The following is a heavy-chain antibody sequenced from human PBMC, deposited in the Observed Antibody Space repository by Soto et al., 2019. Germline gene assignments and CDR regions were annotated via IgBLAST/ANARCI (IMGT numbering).Heavy chain of an antibody. CDR1: GFSFSGYG. CDR3: ARGTGDFDY. CDR2: IWHDGTNK. D-gene: IGHD7-27*01. J-gene: IGHJ4*02. V-gene: IGHV3-33*01. Sequence: QVQLVESGGGVVQPGRSLSLSCAASGFSFSGYGMHWVRQAPGKGLEWVASIWHDGTNKYYADSVKGRFTISRDNSKNTLYLQMNSLRAEDTAVYFCARGTGDFDYWGQGTLVTVSS.